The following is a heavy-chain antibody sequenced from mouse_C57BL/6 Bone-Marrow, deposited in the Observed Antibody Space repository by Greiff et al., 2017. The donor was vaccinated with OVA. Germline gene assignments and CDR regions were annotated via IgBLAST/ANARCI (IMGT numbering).Heavy chain of an antibody. J-gene: IGHJ3*01. CDR3: ARNWGLRRDRFAY. V-gene: IGHV2-2*01. D-gene: IGHD2-4*01. CDR1: GFSLTSYG. Sequence: VKLMESGPGLVQPSQSLSITCTVSGFSLTSYGVHWVRQSPGKGLEWLGVIWSGGSTDYNAAFISRLSISKDNSKSQVFFKMNSLQADDTAIYYCARNWGLRRDRFAYWGQGTLVTVSA. CDR2: IWSGGST.